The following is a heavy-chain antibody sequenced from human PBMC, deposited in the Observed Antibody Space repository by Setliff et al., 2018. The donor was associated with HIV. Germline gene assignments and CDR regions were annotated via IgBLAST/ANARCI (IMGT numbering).Heavy chain of an antibody. J-gene: IGHJ5*02. Sequence: GSLRLSCATSGFIFNNYGLHWVRQAPGKGLEWVSFIRYDGSEDFYADSVQGRFTVSRDSSRNMLYLQMSSLRVEDTAIYYCVKGDNFWTGYSTYFEFDPWGQGTRVTVSS. CDR3: VKGDNFWTGYSTYFEFDP. CDR2: IRYDGSED. V-gene: IGHV3-30*02. CDR1: GFIFNNYG. D-gene: IGHD3-3*01.